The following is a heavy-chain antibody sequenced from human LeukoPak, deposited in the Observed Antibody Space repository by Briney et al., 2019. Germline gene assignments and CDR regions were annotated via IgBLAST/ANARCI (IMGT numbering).Heavy chain of an antibody. CDR3: AREGDGYNSWFDP. D-gene: IGHD5-24*01. J-gene: IGHJ5*02. CDR2: IYSGGST. V-gene: IGHV3-53*01. CDR1: GFTVSSNY. Sequence: GGSLRLSCAASGFTVSSNYMSWVRQAPGKGLEWVSVIYSGGSTYYADSVKGRFTISRDNSKNTLYLQMNSLRAEDTAVYYCAREGDGYNSWFDPWGQGTWSPSPQ.